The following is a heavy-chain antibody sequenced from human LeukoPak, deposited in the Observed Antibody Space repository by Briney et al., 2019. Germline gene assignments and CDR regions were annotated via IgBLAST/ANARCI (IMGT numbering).Heavy chain of an antibody. V-gene: IGHV4-39*01. D-gene: IGHD3-9*01. Sequence: PSETLSLTCTGSGGSISSSSYYWGWIRQPPGKGLEWIGSIYYSGSTYYNPSLKSRVTISVDTSKNQFSLKLSSVTAADTAVYYCARRDFDWLLSAAWFDPWGQGTLVTVST. CDR1: GGSISSSSYY. CDR3: ARRDFDWLLSAAWFDP. CDR2: IYYSGST. J-gene: IGHJ5*02.